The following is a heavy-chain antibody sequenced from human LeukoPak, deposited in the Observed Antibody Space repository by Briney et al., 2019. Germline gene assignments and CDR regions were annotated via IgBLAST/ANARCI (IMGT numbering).Heavy chain of an antibody. D-gene: IGHD3-10*01. Sequence: GGSLRLSCAASGFTFSSYGMHWVRQARGKGLERVAVIWYDGSNKYYADSVKGRFTISRENSKNTLYLQMNSLRAEDTAVYYCAKGWDYYGSGPIDYWGQGTLVTVSS. V-gene: IGHV3-33*06. J-gene: IGHJ4*02. CDR1: GFTFSSYG. CDR2: IWYDGSNK. CDR3: AKGWDYYGSGPIDY.